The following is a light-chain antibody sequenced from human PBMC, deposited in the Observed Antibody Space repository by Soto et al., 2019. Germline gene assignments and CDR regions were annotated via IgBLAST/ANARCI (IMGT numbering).Light chain of an antibody. CDR1: SSNIGTPYD. Sequence: QSVLTQPPSVSGAPGQRVTISCTGSSSNIGTPYDVHWYQQLPGTAPKLLIYGNSNRPSGVPDRFSGSKSGTSASLAITGLQAEDEADYYCQSYDSSVSGYVIFGGGTQLTVL. CDR3: QSYDSSVSGYVI. J-gene: IGLJ2*01. CDR2: GNS. V-gene: IGLV1-40*01.